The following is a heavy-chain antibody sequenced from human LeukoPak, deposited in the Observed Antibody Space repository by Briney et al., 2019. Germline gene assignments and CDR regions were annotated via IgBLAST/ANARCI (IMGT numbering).Heavy chain of an antibody. D-gene: IGHD7-27*01. CDR3: ARSPGPAPDAFDI. Sequence: ASVKVSCKASGYTFTGYYIHWVRQAPGQGLEWMGWINPNSGGTDYAQKFQGRVTITADKSTSTAYMELSSLRSEDTAVYYCARSPGPAPDAFDIWGQGTMVTVSS. CDR1: GYTFTGYY. CDR2: INPNSGGT. J-gene: IGHJ3*02. V-gene: IGHV1-2*02.